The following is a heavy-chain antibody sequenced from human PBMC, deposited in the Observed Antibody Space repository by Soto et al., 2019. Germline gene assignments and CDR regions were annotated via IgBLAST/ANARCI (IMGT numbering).Heavy chain of an antibody. Sequence: QVQLAQSGAEVKEPGASVRVSCKASGYAFTTYDINWVRQATGQGFEWMGWMSPSGGHTDYAQKFQGRVSMTRDISITTAYMELSSLTSEDTAVYFCARCVEAGMDVWGQGTTVTVSS. CDR1: GYAFTTYD. V-gene: IGHV1-8*01. CDR3: ARCVEAGMDV. CDR2: MSPSGGHT. D-gene: IGHD6-19*01. J-gene: IGHJ6*02.